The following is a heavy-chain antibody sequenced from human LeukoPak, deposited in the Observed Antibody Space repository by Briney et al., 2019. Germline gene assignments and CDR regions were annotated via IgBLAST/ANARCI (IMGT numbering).Heavy chain of an antibody. CDR2: INHSGST. J-gene: IGHJ4*02. CDR3: ARGATTVVNPYYFDY. D-gene: IGHD4-23*01. CDR1: GGSFSGYY. V-gene: IGHV4-34*01. Sequence: PSETLSLTCAVYGGSFSGYYWSWIRQPPGKGLEWIGEINHSGSTNYNPSLKSRVTVSVDRSKNQFSLKLSSVTAADTAVYYCARGATTVVNPYYFDYWGQGTLVTVSS.